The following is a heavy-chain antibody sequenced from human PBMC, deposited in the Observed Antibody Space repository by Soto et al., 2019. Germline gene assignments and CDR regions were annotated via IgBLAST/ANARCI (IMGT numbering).Heavy chain of an antibody. V-gene: IGHV1-69*01. CDR1: GGTFSSYA. Sequence: QVQLVQSGAEVKKPGSSVKVSCKASGGTFSSYAISWVRQAPGQGLEWMGGIIPIFGTANYAQKFQGRVTITADESTSTADMELSSLRSEDTAVYYCARTIGWNYVGPGFFDYWGQGTLVTVSS. CDR2: IIPIFGTA. J-gene: IGHJ4*02. D-gene: IGHD1-7*01. CDR3: ARTIGWNYVGPGFFDY.